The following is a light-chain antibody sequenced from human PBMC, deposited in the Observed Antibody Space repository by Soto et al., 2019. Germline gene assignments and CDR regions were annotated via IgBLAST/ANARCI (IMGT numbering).Light chain of an antibody. CDR1: SSQIGSNT. CDR3: AAWHDSRNAWV. V-gene: IGLV1-44*01. CDR2: DND. J-gene: IGLJ3*02. Sequence: QSVLTQPPSLSGTPGQRVTISCSGSSSQIGSNTVSWYQQLPGKAPKLLIYDNDRRPSGVPDRFSGSKSGTSGSLVISDLHSEDEAEYFCAAWHDSRNAWVFGGGTKVTVL.